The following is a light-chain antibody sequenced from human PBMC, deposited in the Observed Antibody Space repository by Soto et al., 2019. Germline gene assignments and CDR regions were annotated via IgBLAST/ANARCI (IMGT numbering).Light chain of an antibody. CDR3: QQRNRWPPVT. V-gene: IGKV3-11*01. J-gene: IGKJ4*01. CDR2: DAF. CDR1: PSVNNS. Sequence: ESVLTQSPATLSLSPGERATLSCRASPSVNNSLAWYQHKPGQAPRLLIYDAFNRATGVPTRFSGSGSGTDFTLTISSLEPEDFAVYYCQQRNRWPPVTFGGGTRVEIK.